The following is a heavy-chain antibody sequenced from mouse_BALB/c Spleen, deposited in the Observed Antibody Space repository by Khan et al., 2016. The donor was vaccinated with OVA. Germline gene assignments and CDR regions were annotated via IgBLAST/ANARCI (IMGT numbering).Heavy chain of an antibody. CDR1: GFNIKDTY. V-gene: IGHV14-3*02. D-gene: IGHD1-2*01. CDR3: THSLLLYAMDY. J-gene: IGHJ4*01. Sequence: EVQLQESGAEFVKPGASVKLSCTASGFNIKDTYIHWVKQRPEQGLEWIGRIDPANDKTNYDPKFPGKATITADTSSNTAYLHLSSLTSEDTVVYYCTHSLLLYAMDYWGQGTSVTVSS. CDR2: IDPANDKT.